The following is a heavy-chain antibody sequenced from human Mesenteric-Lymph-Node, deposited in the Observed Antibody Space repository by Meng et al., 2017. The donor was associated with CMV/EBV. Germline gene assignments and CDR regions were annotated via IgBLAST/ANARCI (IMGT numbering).Heavy chain of an antibody. CDR3: ARIRPLYCDSTGCYRDY. CDR1: GFTFSSYW. Sequence: GGSLRLSCAASGFTFSSYWMHWVRQAPGKGLVWVPGINSDGSSTTYADSVKGRFTISRDNAKNTLALQMNSLRAEDTAVYYCARIRPLYCDSTGCYRDYWGQGTLVTVSS. J-gene: IGHJ4*02. D-gene: IGHD2-2*02. CDR2: INSDGSST. V-gene: IGHV3-74*01.